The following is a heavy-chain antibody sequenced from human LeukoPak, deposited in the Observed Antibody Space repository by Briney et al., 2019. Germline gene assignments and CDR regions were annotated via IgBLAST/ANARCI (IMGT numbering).Heavy chain of an antibody. D-gene: IGHD3-10*01. V-gene: IGHV4-59*01. CDR3: ARGKDGSGTYYNYFFDY. J-gene: IGHJ4*02. Sequence: SETLSLTCTVSGGSISSYYWSWIRQTPGKGLEWIGYVYYSGSTNCNPSLKTRVTISVDSSKNQFSLNLSSVTAADTAVYYCARGKDGSGTYYNYFFDYWGQGTLVTVSS. CDR2: VYYSGST. CDR1: GGSISSYY.